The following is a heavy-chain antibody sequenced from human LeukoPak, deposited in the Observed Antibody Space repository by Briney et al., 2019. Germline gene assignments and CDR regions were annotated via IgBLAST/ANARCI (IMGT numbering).Heavy chain of an antibody. D-gene: IGHD6-6*01. CDR1: GYTFTSYG. V-gene: IGHV1-18*01. CDR2: ISAYNGNT. J-gene: IGHJ1*01. Sequence: ASVKGSCKASGYTFTSYGISWVRQAPGQGPEWMGWISAYNGNTNYAQKLQGRVTMTTDTSTSTAYMELRSLRSDDTAVYYCARHQASGSSSQNPEYFQHWGQGTLVTVSS. CDR3: ARHQASGSSSQNPEYFQH.